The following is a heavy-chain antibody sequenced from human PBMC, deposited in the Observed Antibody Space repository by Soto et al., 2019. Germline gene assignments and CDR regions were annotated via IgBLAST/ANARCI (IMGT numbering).Heavy chain of an antibody. J-gene: IGHJ4*02. Sequence: ESGGGLVQSGGSLRLSCAASGFTFSSYWMSWVRQGPGKGPEWVANIKQDGSEIYYVDSVKGRFTISRDNAKSSLYLQMTILRAEDTAVYHCAKSLSAIPGDSWGQGTLVTVSS. CDR3: AKSLSAIPGDS. V-gene: IGHV3-7*05. CDR1: GFTFSSYW. D-gene: IGHD2-2*01. CDR2: IKQDGSEI.